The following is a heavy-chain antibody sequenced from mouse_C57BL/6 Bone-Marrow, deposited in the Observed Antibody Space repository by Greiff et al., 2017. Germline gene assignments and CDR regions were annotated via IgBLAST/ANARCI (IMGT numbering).Heavy chain of an antibody. CDR3: ARHWGDY. CDR1: GYTFTSYG. J-gene: IGHJ2*01. CDR2: IYPRSGNT. V-gene: IGHV1-81*01. D-gene: IGHD4-1*01. Sequence: VQLQQSGAELARPGASVKLSCKASGYTFTSYGISWVKQRTGQGLEWIGEIYPRSGNTYYNEKFKGKATLTADKSSSTAYMELRSLISEDSAVYFCARHWGDYWGQGTTLTVSS.